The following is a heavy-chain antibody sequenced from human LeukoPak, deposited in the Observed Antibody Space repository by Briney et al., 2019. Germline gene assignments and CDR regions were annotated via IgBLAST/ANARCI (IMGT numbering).Heavy chain of an antibody. CDR1: GYTFTTYS. V-gene: IGHV1-18*01. CDR3: ARVGAVAGILDGN. J-gene: IGHJ4*02. CDR2: ISVYNGNT. Sequence: ASVKVSCKASGYTFTTYSIIWVRQAPGQGLEWMGWISVYNGNTNYAQKLQGRVTMTTDTSTSTAYMELRSLRSDDTAVYYCARVGAVAGILDGNWGQGTLVTVSS. D-gene: IGHD6-19*01.